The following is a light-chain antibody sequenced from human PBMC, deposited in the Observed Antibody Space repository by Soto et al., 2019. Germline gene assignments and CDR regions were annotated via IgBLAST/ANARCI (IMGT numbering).Light chain of an antibody. Sequence: QSALTQPASVSGSPGQSITISCTGTSSDVGSYNLVSWYQQHPGKAPKLMIYEGSKRPSGVSNRFSGSKSGNTASLTISGLQAEDAADYYCCSYAGRSTWVFGGGTQLTVL. CDR3: CSYAGRSTWV. J-gene: IGLJ3*02. CDR2: EGS. CDR1: SSDVGSYNL. V-gene: IGLV2-23*01.